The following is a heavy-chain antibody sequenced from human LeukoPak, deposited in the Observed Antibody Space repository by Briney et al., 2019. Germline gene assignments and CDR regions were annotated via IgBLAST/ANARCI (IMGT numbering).Heavy chain of an antibody. J-gene: IGHJ1*01. CDR2: IIPIFGTA. D-gene: IGHD6-13*01. V-gene: IGHV1-69*06. CDR3: ARERGEAYSSSWYTQH. CDR1: GGTFSSYA. Sequence: GASVKVSCKASGGTFSSYAISWVRQAPGQGLEWMGRIIPIFGTASYAQKFQGRVTITADKSTSTAYKELSSLRSEDTAVYYCARERGEAYSSSWYTQHWGQGTLVTVSS.